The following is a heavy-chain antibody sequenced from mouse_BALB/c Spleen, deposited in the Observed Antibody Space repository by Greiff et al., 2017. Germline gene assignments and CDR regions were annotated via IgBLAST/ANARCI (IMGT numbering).Heavy chain of an antibody. V-gene: IGHV1S135*01. J-gene: IGHJ1*01. CDR1: GYAFTSYN. Sequence: VHVKQSGPELVKPGASVKVSCKASGYAFTSYNMYWVKQSHGKSLEWIGYIDPYNGGTSYNQKFKGKATLTVDKSSSTAYMHLNSLTSEDSAVYYCARAYYGSSDWYFDVWGAGTTVTVSS. CDR3: ARAYYGSSDWYFDV. CDR2: IDPYNGGT. D-gene: IGHD1-1*01.